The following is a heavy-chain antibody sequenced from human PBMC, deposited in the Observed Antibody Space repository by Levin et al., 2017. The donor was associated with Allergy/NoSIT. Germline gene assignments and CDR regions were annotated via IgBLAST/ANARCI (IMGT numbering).Heavy chain of an antibody. CDR3: ARFTGDPILVDY. V-gene: IGHV3-21*01. CDR1: GFSFSSYS. Sequence: GGSLRLSCAASGFSFSSYSMSWVRQAPGKGLEWVSSISSSSKYIYYAASVKGRFTISRDNAKNSLYQQMNSLRAEDTAVYYCARFTGDPILVDYWGQGTLVTVSS. D-gene: IGHD7-27*01. CDR2: ISSSSKYI. J-gene: IGHJ4*02.